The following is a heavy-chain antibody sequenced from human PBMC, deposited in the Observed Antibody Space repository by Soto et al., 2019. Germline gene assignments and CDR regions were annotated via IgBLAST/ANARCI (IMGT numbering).Heavy chain of an antibody. CDR1: GFTCSSYE. V-gene: IGHV3-48*03. CDR2: IISSGDTI. CDR3: AREPYYYDSSGYPGYFDS. J-gene: IGHJ4*02. Sequence: PXGALIVSCAASGFTCSSYEMNWVRQAPGRGLDWVSYIISSGDTIYSADSVKGRFTISRDNAKNSLYLQMNSLRVEDTAVYYCAREPYYYDSSGYPGYFDSWGQGTLVTVSS. D-gene: IGHD3-22*01.